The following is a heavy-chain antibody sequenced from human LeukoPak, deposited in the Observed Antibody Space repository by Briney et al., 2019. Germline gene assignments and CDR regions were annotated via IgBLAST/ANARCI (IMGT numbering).Heavy chain of an antibody. V-gene: IGHV3-23*01. D-gene: IGHD4-17*01. CDR3: AKDRTVTTVYFDY. CDR2: ISGSGGST. J-gene: IGHJ4*02. CDR1: GFTFSSYA. Sequence: PGGSLRLSCAASGFTFSSYAMSWVRQAPGKGLEWVSAISGSGGSTYYADSVKGRFTISRDNYKNTLYLQMNSLRAEDTAVYYCAKDRTVTTVYFDYWGQGTLVTVSS.